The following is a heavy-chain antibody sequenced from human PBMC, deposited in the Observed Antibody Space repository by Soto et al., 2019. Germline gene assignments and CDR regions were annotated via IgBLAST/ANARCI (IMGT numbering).Heavy chain of an antibody. CDR3: ARSLLQGDF. Sequence: QVQLLQSGAEVKKPGASVKVSCKASGYIFMHYYIHWVRQAPGQGLEWMAIINPNGGSTNYAQKFQGRVTVTSDTSTSTVSMELNSLGSDDTAVYFCARSLLQGDFWGQGTLVTVSS. J-gene: IGHJ4*02. CDR1: GYIFMHYY. V-gene: IGHV1-46*01. CDR2: INPNGGST. D-gene: IGHD2-21*01.